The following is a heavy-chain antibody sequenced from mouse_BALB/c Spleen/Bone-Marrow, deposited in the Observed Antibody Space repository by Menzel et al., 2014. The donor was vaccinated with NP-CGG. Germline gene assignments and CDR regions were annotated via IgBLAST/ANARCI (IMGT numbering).Heavy chain of an antibody. CDR1: GFTFTDYY. V-gene: IGHV7-3*02. CDR3: ARDENVGIYWYFDV. Sequence: EVQGVESGGGSVQPGGSLRLSCATSGFTFTDYYMSWVRQPPGKALVWLGFIRNKAKGYTTDYSASVKGRFTISRDNSQRILYLQMNTLKAEDSATYYCARDENVGIYWYFDVWGAGTTVIVSS. CDR2: IRNKAKGYTT. J-gene: IGHJ1*01.